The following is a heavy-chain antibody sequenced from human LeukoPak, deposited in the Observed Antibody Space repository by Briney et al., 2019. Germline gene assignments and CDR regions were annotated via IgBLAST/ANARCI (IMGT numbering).Heavy chain of an antibody. CDR2: IYYSGST. CDR3: ARDRRGYSKPVDY. J-gene: IGHJ4*02. V-gene: IGHV4-59*12. D-gene: IGHD4-11*01. CDR1: NGSISDDY. Sequence: SETLSLTCIISNGSISDDYWSWIRQPPGKGLEWIGSIYYSGSTYYNPSLKSRVTISVDTSKNQFSLKLSSVTAADTAVYYCARDRRGYSKPVDYWGQGTLVTVSS.